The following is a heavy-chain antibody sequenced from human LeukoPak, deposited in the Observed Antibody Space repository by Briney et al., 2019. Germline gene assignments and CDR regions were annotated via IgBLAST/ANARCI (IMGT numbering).Heavy chain of an antibody. V-gene: IGHV4-39*01. D-gene: IGHD2-21*02. CDR2: IYYSGST. CDR3: ARLRAYCGGDCYSALFQH. J-gene: IGHJ1*01. Sequence: SETLSLTCTVSGGSISSSSYYWGWIRQPPGKGLEWFGSIYYSGSTYYNPSLKSRVTISVDTSKNQFSLKLSSVTAADTAVYYCARLRAYCGGDCYSALFQHWGQGTLVTVSS. CDR1: GGSISSSSYY.